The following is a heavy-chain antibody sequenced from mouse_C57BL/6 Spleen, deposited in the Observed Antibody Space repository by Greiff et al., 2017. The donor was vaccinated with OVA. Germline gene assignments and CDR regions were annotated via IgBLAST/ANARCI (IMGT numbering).Heavy chain of an antibody. D-gene: IGHD2-1*01. CDR1: GFTFSSYG. CDR3: ARLFYSYAMDY. J-gene: IGHJ4*01. Sequence: EVKLVESGGDLVKPGGSLKLSCAASGFTFSSYGMSWVRQTPDKRLEWVATISSGGSYTYYPDSVKGRFTISRDNAKNTLYLQMSSLKSEDTSRYYCARLFYSYAMDYWGQGTSVTVSS. CDR2: ISSGGSYT. V-gene: IGHV5-6*01.